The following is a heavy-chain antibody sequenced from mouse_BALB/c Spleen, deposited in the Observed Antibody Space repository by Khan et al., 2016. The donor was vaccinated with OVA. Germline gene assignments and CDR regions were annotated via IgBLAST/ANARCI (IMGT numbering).Heavy chain of an antibody. V-gene: IGHV7-3*02. CDR1: GFTFSDYY. CDR3: ARVDYGYGFAY. Sequence: EVELVESGGGLVEPGGSLRLSCATSGFTFSDYYMSWVRQPPGKALEWLGFIRKKASGYTTEYSASVKGRFTISGDNSQRILYRQMNSLRAEDRATYYCARVDYGYGFAYWGQGTLVTVSA. CDR2: IRKKASGYTT. J-gene: IGHJ3*01. D-gene: IGHD1-2*01.